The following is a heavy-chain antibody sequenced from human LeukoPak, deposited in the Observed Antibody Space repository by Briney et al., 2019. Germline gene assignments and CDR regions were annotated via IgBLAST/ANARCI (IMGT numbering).Heavy chain of an antibody. CDR3: ARDKWLTTTHYFDY. CDR1: GFTFSSYS. CDR2: ITSSNNYI. Sequence: GGSLRLSCAASGFTFSSYSMNWVRQAPGKGLEWVSSITSSNNYIYYADSVKGRFTVSRDNAKNSVYLQMNSLRAEDTAVYYCARDKWLTTTHYFDYWGQGTLVTVSS. D-gene: IGHD4-11*01. V-gene: IGHV3-21*01. J-gene: IGHJ4*02.